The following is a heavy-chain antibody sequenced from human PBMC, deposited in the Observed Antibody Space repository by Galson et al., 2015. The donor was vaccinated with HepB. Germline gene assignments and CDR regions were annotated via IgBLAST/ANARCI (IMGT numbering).Heavy chain of an antibody. CDR3: ARATYYYDSSGYPGGGYYYYYMDV. Sequence: SVKVSCKASGYTFTGYYMHWVRQAPGQGLEWMGWINPNSGGTNYAQKFQGRVTMTRDTSISTAYMELSRLRSDDTAVYYCARATYYYDSSGYPGGGYYYYYMDVWGKGTTVTVSS. V-gene: IGHV1-2*02. D-gene: IGHD3-22*01. CDR1: GYTFTGYY. J-gene: IGHJ6*03. CDR2: INPNSGGT.